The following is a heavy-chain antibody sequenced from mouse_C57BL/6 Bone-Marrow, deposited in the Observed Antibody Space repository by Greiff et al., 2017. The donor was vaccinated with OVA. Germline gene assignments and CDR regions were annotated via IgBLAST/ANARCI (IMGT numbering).Heavy chain of an antibody. CDR1: GFTFSDYG. D-gene: IGHD3-2*02. V-gene: IGHV5-17*01. CDR2: ISSGSSTI. CDR3: ASQTAQAREYAMDY. J-gene: IGHJ4*01. Sequence: EVKLVESGGGLVQPGGSLKLSCAASGFTFSDYGMHWVRQAPEKGLEWVAYISSGSSTIYYADTVKGRFTISRDNAKNTLFLQMTSLRSEDTAMYYCASQTAQAREYAMDYWGQGTSVTVSS.